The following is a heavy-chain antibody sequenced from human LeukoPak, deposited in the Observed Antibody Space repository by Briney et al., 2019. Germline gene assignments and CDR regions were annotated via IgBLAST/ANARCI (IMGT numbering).Heavy chain of an antibody. CDR1: GGSISSSSYY. CDR3: ARGSNWVRGVYYFDY. CDR2: IYYSGST. Sequence: SETLSLTCTVSGGSISSSSYYWGWIRQPPGKGLEWIGSIYYSGSTYYNPSLKSRVTISVDTSKNQFSLKLSSVTAADTAVYYRARGSNWVRGVYYFDYWGQGTLVTVSS. V-gene: IGHV4-39*07. D-gene: IGHD1-1*01. J-gene: IGHJ4*02.